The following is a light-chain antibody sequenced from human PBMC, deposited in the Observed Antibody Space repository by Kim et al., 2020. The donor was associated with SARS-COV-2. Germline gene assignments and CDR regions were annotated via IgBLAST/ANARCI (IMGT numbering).Light chain of an antibody. Sequence: PGQSITISCTGTSSDVGSYNLVSWYQQHPGKAPKLMIYEVSQRPSGVSNRFSGSKSGNTASLTISGLQAEDEADYYCCSYAGSLWVFGGGTQLTVL. CDR3: CSYAGSLWV. CDR1: SSDVGSYNL. V-gene: IGLV2-23*02. CDR2: EVS. J-gene: IGLJ3*02.